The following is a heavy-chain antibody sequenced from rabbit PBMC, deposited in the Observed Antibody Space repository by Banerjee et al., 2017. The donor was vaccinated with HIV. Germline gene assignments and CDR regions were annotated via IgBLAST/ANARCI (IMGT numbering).Heavy chain of an antibody. CDR2: ISGGSDST. J-gene: IGHJ4*01. D-gene: IGHD6-1*01. Sequence: QSLEESGGDLVKPGASLTLTCTASGFSFSSGYWMCWVRQAPGKGLEWIACISGGSDSTHYASWAKGRFTISKTSTTVDLKMTSLTAADTATYFCARGYSGYGYFNLWGQGTLVTVS. V-gene: IGHV1S40*01. CDR1: GFSFSSGYW. CDR3: ARGYSGYGYFNL.